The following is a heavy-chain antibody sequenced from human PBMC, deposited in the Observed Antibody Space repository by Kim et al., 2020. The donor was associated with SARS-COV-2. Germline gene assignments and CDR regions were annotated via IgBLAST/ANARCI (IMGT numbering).Heavy chain of an antibody. D-gene: IGHD6-19*01. J-gene: IGHJ4*02. V-gene: IGHV1-46*01. CDR3: ARDSYSSGWTPLDY. Sequence: AQKFQGRVTMTRDTSTSTVYMELSSLRSEDTAVYYCARDSYSSGWTPLDYWGQGTLVTVSS.